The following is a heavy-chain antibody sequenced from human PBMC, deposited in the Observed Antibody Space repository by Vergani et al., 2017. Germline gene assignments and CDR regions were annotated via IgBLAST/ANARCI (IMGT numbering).Heavy chain of an antibody. Sequence: QLQLQESGPGLVKPSETLSLTCTVSGGSISSSTYYWGWIRQPPGKGLEWIGSIYYSGSTYYNPTLKSRVTISVDTSKNQFSLKLSSVTAADTAVYYCAIRTTMVRGVLEIARYYFDDWGRGTLVTVSS. CDR2: IYYSGST. CDR1: GGSISSSTYY. CDR3: AIRTTMVRGVLEIARYYFDD. V-gene: IGHV4-39*01. D-gene: IGHD3-10*01. J-gene: IGHJ4*02.